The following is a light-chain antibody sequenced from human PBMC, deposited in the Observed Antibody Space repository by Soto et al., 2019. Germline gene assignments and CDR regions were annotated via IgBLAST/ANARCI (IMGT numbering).Light chain of an antibody. CDR3: QQYNNWPFS. V-gene: IGKV3-15*01. CDR1: QGVTTN. Sequence: EILMTQSPGTLSVSPGERATLSCRAAQGVTTNFAWYQQKSGQSPRLLIYDVSNRATGVPARFSGSGSETDFTLTISGLRSEDSAVYFCQQYNNWPFSFGQGTRLEN. J-gene: IGKJ5*01. CDR2: DVS.